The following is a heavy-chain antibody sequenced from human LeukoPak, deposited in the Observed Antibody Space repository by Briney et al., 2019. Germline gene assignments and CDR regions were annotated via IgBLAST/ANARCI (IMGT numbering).Heavy chain of an antibody. CDR3: ARDQGSGWLHRHFAFDI. CDR1: GFTFRSYE. D-gene: IGHD6-19*01. CDR2: INSGGQTI. V-gene: IGHV3-48*03. J-gene: IGHJ3*02. Sequence: GGSLRLSCAASGFTFRSYEMNWVRQAPGKGLERISHINSGGQTIHYADSVKGRFTISRDNAKNSLYLQMNSLRAEDTAVYYCARDQGSGWLHRHFAFDIWGQGTMVTVSS.